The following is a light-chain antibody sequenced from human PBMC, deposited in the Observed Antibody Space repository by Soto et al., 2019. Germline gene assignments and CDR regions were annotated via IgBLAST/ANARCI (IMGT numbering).Light chain of an antibody. V-gene: IGKV1-5*03. CDR2: KAS. Sequence: DIQMTQSPSTLSASVGDIVTITCRASQSISSWLAWYQQKPGKAPKLLIYKASSLESGVPSRLSGSGSGTEFTLTISSLQPDDFATYYCQQYNSYWTFGQGTKVDI. J-gene: IGKJ1*01. CDR3: QQYNSYWT. CDR1: QSISSW.